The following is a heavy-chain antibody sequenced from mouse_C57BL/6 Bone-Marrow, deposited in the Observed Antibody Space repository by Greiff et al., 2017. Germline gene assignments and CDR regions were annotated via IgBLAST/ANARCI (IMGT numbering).Heavy chain of an antibody. J-gene: IGHJ4*01. V-gene: IGHV5-12*01. CDR2: ISNGGGST. Sequence: DVKLVESGGGLVQPGGSLKLSCAASGFTFSDYYMYWVRQTPEKRLEWVAYISNGGGSTYYPDSVKGRFTISRDNAKNTLYLQMSRLKSEDTAMYYCARLGHYYGSSYYAMDYWGQGTSVTVSS. CDR1: GFTFSDYY. D-gene: IGHD1-1*01. CDR3: ARLGHYYGSSYYAMDY.